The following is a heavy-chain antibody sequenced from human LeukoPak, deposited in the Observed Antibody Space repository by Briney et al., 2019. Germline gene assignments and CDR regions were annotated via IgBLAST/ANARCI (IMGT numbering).Heavy chain of an antibody. CDR1: GYTFTSYD. V-gene: IGHV1-8*01. J-gene: IGHJ6*02. Sequence: SVKVSCKASGYTFTSYDINWVRQATRQGLEWMGWMNLNSGNTGYAQKFQGRVTMTRNTSISTAYMELSSLRSEDTAVYYCARDHTAMVSGYYYYYGMDVWGQGTTVTVSS. CDR2: MNLNSGNT. CDR3: ARDHTAMVSGYYYYYGMDV. D-gene: IGHD5-18*01.